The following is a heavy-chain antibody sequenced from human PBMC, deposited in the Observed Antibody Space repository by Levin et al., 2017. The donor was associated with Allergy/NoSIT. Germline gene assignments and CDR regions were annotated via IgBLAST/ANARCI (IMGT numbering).Heavy chain of an antibody. D-gene: IGHD5/OR15-5a*01. CDR3: TRDAVSY. CDR1: GFTFTSHW. Sequence: GGSLRLSCTASGFTFTSHWMSWGRQAPGKGLEWVANINEAGNEKNYVDSVKGRFTISRDNAKNSVYLQMNSLRAEDTAVYYCTRDAVSYWGQGTLVTVSS. J-gene: IGHJ4*02. V-gene: IGHV3-7*01. CDR2: INEAGNEK.